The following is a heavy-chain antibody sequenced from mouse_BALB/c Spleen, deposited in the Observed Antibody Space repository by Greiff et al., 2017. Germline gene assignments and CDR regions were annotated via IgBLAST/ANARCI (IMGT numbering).Heavy chain of an antibody. CDR3: ARTERARWFAY. Sequence: EVMLVESGGGLVQPGGSLKLSCAASGFDFSRYWMRWVRQAPGKGLEWIGEINPDSSTINYTPSIKDKFIISRDNAKNTLYLQMSRVRSEDTALYYYARTERARWFAYWGQGTLVTVSA. J-gene: IGHJ3*01. CDR1: GFDFSRYW. CDR2: INPDSSTI. V-gene: IGHV4-1*02. D-gene: IGHD3-1*01.